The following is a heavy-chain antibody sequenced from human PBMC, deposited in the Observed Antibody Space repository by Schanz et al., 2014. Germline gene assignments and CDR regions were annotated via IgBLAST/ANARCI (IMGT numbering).Heavy chain of an antibody. Sequence: QVQLVQSGADVKKPGASVKVSCKASGNTLSAYYIHWIRQAPGQGLEWMGWIDPNSGGTNYAQKFQGRVTMTSDTSITTVYMEVNSLTSDDTAVFYCARTASHDVWRGYIPHYAFDLWGQGTVVIV. CDR2: IDPNSGGT. J-gene: IGHJ3*01. D-gene: IGHD3-3*01. CDR1: GNTLSAYY. CDR3: ARTASHDVWRGYIPHYAFDL. V-gene: IGHV1-2*02.